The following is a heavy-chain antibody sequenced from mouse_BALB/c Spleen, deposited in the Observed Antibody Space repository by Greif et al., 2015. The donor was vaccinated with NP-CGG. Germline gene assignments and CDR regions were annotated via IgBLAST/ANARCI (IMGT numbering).Heavy chain of an antibody. D-gene: IGHD1-1*01. CDR2: ISYSGST. CDR1: GYSITSDYA. CDR3: AITTVVATDYFDY. V-gene: IGHV3-2*02. Sequence: VQLKHSGPGLVKPSQSLSLACTVTGYSITSDYAWNWIRQFPGNKLEWMGYISYSGSTSYNPSLKSRISITRDTSKNQFFLQLNSVTTEDTATYYCAITTVVATDYFDYWGQGTTLTVSS. J-gene: IGHJ2*01.